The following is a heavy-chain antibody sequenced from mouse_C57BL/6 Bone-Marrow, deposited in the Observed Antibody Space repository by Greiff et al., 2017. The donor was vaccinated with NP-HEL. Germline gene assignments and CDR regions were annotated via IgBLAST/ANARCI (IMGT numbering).Heavy chain of an antibody. D-gene: IGHD2-4*01. Sequence: QVQLQQPGAELVKPGASVKLSCKASGYTFTSYWMQWVKQRPGQGLEWIGEIDPSDSYTNYNQKFKGKATLTVDTSSSTAYMQRSSLTSEDSAVYYCARWGVYYDYDGFSYWGQGTLVTVSA. CDR3: ARWGVYYDYDGFSY. J-gene: IGHJ3*01. V-gene: IGHV1-50*01. CDR2: IDPSDSYT. CDR1: GYTFTSYW.